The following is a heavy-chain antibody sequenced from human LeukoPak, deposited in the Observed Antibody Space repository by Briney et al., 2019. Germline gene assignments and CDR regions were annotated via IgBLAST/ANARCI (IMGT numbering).Heavy chain of an antibody. J-gene: IGHJ4*02. Sequence: PGGSLRLSCVASGFTFSDYYMSWIRQAPGKGLEWVSYISGSGSGKYYADSVKGRFTISRDNAKNSLNLQMNSLRAEDTAVYYCARYSSQRPLDYWGQGTLVTVSS. D-gene: IGHD6-13*01. V-gene: IGHV3-11*04. CDR2: ISGSGSGK. CDR3: ARYSSQRPLDY. CDR1: GFTFSDYY.